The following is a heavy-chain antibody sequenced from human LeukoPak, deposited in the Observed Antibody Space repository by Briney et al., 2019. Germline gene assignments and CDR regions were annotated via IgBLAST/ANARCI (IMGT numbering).Heavy chain of an antibody. D-gene: IGHD3-22*01. CDR1: GGSISSSSYY. CDR2: IYYSGST. Sequence: PSETLSLTCTVSGGSISSSSYYWGWIRQPPGKGLEWVGSIYYSGSTYYNPSLKSRVTISVDTSKNQFSLKLRSVTAADTAVYYCARVPRWGYYDSSGYHYAHDYFDYWGQGTLVTVSS. J-gene: IGHJ4*02. V-gene: IGHV4-39*07. CDR3: ARVPRWGYYDSSGYHYAHDYFDY.